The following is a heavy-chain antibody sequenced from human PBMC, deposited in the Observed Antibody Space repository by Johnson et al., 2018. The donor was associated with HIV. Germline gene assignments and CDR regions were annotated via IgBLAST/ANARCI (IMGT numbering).Heavy chain of an antibody. D-gene: IGHD3-22*01. CDR2: IWFDGSNK. V-gene: IGHV3-33*03. Sequence: QVQLVESGGGVVQPGRSLRLSCAASGFTFSSYGMHWVRQAPGKWLEWVAVIWFDGSNKYYADSVKGRFTISRDTSNNTVHPQMNRLRAEDTAVYYCAKATSSGYYHDAFDICGQGTMVTVSS. CDR1: GFTFSSYG. CDR3: AKATSSGYYHDAFDI. J-gene: IGHJ3*02.